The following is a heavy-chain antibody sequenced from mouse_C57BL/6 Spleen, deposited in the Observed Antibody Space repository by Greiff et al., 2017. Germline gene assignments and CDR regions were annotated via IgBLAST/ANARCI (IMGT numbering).Heavy chain of an antibody. J-gene: IGHJ4*01. D-gene: IGHD2-3*01. CDR2: IYPGAGDT. Sequence: QVQLKQSGAELVKPGASVKISCKASGYAFSSYWMNWVKQRPGKGLEWIGQIYPGAGDTNYNGKFKGKATLTADKSSSTAYMQLSSLTSEDSAVYFCAREKFYDSWGMDYWGQGTSVTVSS. V-gene: IGHV1-80*01. CDR1: GYAFSSYW. CDR3: AREKFYDSWGMDY.